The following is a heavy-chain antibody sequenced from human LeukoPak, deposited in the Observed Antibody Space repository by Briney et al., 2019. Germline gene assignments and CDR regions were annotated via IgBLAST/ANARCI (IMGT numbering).Heavy chain of an antibody. J-gene: IGHJ6*03. CDR1: GFTFSSYS. CDR3: ARDGYSSSCYVNYYYYMDV. D-gene: IGHD6-13*01. CDR2: ISSSSSYI. V-gene: IGHV3-21*01. Sequence: PGGSLRLSCAVSGFTFSSYSMNWVRQAPGKGLEWVSSISSSSSYIYYADSVKGRFTISRDNAKNSLYLQMNSLRAEDTAVYYCARDGYSSSCYVNYYYYMDVSGKGTTVTVSS.